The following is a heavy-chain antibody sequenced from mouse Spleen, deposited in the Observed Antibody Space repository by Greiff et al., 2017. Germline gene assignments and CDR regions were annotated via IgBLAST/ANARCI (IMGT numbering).Heavy chain of an antibody. J-gene: IGHJ3*01. D-gene: IGHD1-3*01. CDR3: ARDAESKRGTWFAY. CDR2: IDPSDSYT. CDR1: GYTFTSYW. V-gene: IGHV1-69*01. Sequence: QVQLQQPGAELVMPGASVKLSCKASGYTFTSYWMHWVKQRPGQGLEWIGEIDPSDSYTNYNQKFKGKATLTVDKSSSTAYMQLSSLTSEDSAVNYCARDAESKRGTWFAYWGQGTLVTVSA.